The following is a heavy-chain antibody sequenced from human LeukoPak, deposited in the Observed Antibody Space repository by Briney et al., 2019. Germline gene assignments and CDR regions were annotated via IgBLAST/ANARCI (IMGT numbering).Heavy chain of an antibody. D-gene: IGHD5-18*01. CDR1: GFTFSSYG. CDR3: ASGPGYLNY. Sequence: GGSLRLSCAASGFTFSSYGMHWVRQAPGMGLEWVAVIWYDGSNKYYADSVKGRFTISRDNSKNTLYLQMNSLRAEDTAVYYCASGPGYLNYWGQGTLVTVSS. CDR2: IWYDGSNK. V-gene: IGHV3-33*01. J-gene: IGHJ4*02.